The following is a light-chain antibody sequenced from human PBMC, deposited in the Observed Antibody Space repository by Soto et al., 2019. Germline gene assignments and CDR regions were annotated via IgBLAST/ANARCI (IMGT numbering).Light chain of an antibody. CDR3: SSYTNERTVV. J-gene: IGLJ2*01. Sequence: QSALTQPASMSGSPGQSITISCTGTSSDIGRYDFVSWYQQHPGNAPRLMICDVRHRPSGISDRFSGSKSGNTASLTISGLQTDDEADYYCSSYTNERTVVVGGGTKLTVL. V-gene: IGLV2-14*03. CDR2: DVR. CDR1: SSDIGRYDF.